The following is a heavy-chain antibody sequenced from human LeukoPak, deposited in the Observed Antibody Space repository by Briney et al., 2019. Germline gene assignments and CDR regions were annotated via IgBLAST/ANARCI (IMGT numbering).Heavy chain of an antibody. CDR1: GYTSTSYG. J-gene: IGHJ4*02. D-gene: IGHD6-19*01. CDR2: ISAYNGNT. CDR3: ARDTLSSGWYGSDY. V-gene: IGHV1-18*01. Sequence: ASVKVSCKASGYTSTSYGISWVRQAPGQGLEWMGWISAYNGNTNYAQKLQGRVTMTTDTSTSTAYMELRSLRSDDTAVYYCARDTLSSGWYGSDYWGQGTLVTVSS.